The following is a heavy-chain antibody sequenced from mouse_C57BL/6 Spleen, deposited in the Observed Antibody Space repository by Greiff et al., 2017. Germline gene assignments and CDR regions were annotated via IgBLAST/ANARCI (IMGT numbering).Heavy chain of an antibody. CDR3: ASPIYYDYDDDAMDY. V-gene: IGHV5-4*01. D-gene: IGHD2-4*01. Sequence: EVHLVESGGGLVKPGGSLKLSCAASGFTFSSYAMSWVRQTPEKRLEWVATISDGGSYTYYPDNVKGRFTISRDNAKNNLYLQMSHLKSEDTAMYYCASPIYYDYDDDAMDYWGQGTSVTVSS. CDR2: ISDGGSYT. J-gene: IGHJ4*01. CDR1: GFTFSSYA.